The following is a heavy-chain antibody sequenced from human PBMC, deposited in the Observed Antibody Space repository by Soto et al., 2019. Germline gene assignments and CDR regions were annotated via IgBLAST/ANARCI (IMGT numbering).Heavy chain of an antibody. CDR2: ISAYNGNT. V-gene: IGHV1-18*01. D-gene: IGHD6-13*01. Sequence: ASVKVSCKSSGYTFTIYGISWVRQAPGQGLEWMGWISAYNGNTNYAQKLQGRVTMTTDTSTSTAYMELRSLRSDDTAVYYCARAFLAAAGTYHFDYWGQGTLVTVSS. J-gene: IGHJ4*02. CDR3: ARAFLAAAGTYHFDY. CDR1: GYTFTIYG.